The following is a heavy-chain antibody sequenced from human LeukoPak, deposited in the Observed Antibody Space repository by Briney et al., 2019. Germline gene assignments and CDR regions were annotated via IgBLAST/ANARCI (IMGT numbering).Heavy chain of an antibody. V-gene: IGHV1-69*05. Sequence: SVKVSCKASGGTFSSYAISWVRQAPGQGLEWMGRIIPIFGTANYAQKFQGRVTITTHESTSTAYMELSSLRSEDTAVYYCASAILDGYNDMYFDYWGQGTLVTVSS. D-gene: IGHD5-24*01. J-gene: IGHJ4*02. CDR2: IIPIFGTA. CDR1: GGTFSSYA. CDR3: ASAILDGYNDMYFDY.